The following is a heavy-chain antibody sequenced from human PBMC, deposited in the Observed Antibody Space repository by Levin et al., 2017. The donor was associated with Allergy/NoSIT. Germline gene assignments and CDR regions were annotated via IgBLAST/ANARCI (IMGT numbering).Heavy chain of an antibody. CDR3: VRERGPFDGFDI. CDR2: IWSNGINK. J-gene: IGHJ3*02. CDR1: GFTFSSSG. V-gene: IGHV3-33*01. Sequence: QPGGSLRLSCAASGFTFSSSGMHWVRQAPGKGLEWVTVIWSNGINKYYADSVKGRFTNSRDNSKNTLFLQMNSLRVEDTAVYYCVRERGPFDGFDIWGQGTMVTVSS. D-gene: IGHD3-10*01.